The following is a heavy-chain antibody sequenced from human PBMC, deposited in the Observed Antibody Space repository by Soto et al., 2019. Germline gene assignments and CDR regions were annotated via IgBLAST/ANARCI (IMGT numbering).Heavy chain of an antibody. D-gene: IGHD2-2*02. Sequence: SETLSLTCAVSSGSISSSNWWSWVRQPPGKGLEWIGEIYHSGSTNYNPSLKSRVTISVDKSKNQFSLKLSSVTAADTAVYYCARVDIVVVPAAIAGPQGHRYYYYMDVWGKGTTVTVSS. J-gene: IGHJ6*03. CDR2: IYHSGST. V-gene: IGHV4-4*02. CDR3: ARVDIVVVPAAIAGPQGHRYYYYMDV. CDR1: SGSISSSNW.